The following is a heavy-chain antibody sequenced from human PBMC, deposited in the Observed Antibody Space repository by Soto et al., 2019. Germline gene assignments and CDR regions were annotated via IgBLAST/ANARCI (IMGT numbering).Heavy chain of an antibody. V-gene: IGHV3-23*01. J-gene: IGHJ3*02. CDR2: ISGSGGNT. CDR1: GFTFSSYA. D-gene: IGHD3-10*01. CDR3: AKGRERFGNDAFDI. Sequence: EVQLLESGGGLVQPGGSLTPSCAASGFTFSSYAMSWVRQAPGKGLEWVSGISGSGGNTYYADSVKGRFTISRDNSKNTLYLQMKPLRAEDTAVYYCAKGRERFGNDAFDIWGQGTMVTVSS.